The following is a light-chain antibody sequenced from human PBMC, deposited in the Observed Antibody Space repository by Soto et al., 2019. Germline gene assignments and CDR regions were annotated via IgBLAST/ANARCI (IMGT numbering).Light chain of an antibody. CDR3: QQYGSSPQT. CDR2: GAS. V-gene: IGKV3-20*01. CDR1: QSVSSSY. Sequence: EIVLTQSPGTLSLSPGERATLSCRASQSVSSSYLAWYQQKPGQAPRLLIYGASSRATGIPDRFSGSGSGTDFTLTISRLEPEDFAVSSCQQYGSSPQTFGQGTKLEIK. J-gene: IGKJ2*01.